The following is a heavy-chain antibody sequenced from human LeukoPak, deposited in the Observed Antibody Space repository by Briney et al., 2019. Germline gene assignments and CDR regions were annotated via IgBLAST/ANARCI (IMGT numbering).Heavy chain of an antibody. V-gene: IGHV3-21*04. CDR2: ISSSSSYI. CDR1: GFTFSSYS. D-gene: IGHD6-19*01. CDR3: AKDSVAVALGAFDI. Sequence: PGGSLRLSCAASGFTFSSYSMNWVRQAPGKGLEWVSSISSSSSYIYYADSVKGRFTISRDNAKNSLYLQMNSLRAEDMALYYCAKDSVAVALGAFDIWGQGTMVTVSS. J-gene: IGHJ3*02.